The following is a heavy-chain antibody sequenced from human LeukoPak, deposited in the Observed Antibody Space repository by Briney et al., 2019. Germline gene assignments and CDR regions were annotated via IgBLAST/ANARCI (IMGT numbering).Heavy chain of an antibody. V-gene: IGHV4-34*01. Sequence: SETLSLTCAVYSGSFSDYCWSWIRQPPGRGLEWIGEIYSSGSANYNPSLKSRLAISVDTSKSQFSLRLNSLTAADTAAYFCARGVVDYSTRSGYLPHWGQGTLVAVSS. CDR2: IYSSGSA. CDR3: ARGVVDYSTRSGYLPH. D-gene: IGHD3-22*01. J-gene: IGHJ1*01. CDR1: SGSFSDYC.